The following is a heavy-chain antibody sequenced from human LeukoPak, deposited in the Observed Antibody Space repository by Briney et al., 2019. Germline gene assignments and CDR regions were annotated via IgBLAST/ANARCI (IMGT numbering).Heavy chain of an antibody. CDR3: AREDEYYYGMDV. CDR2: IYSGGST. D-gene: IGHD5-24*01. J-gene: IGHJ6*02. Sequence: GGSLRLSCAASRFTVSSNYMSWVRQAPGKGLEWVSVIYSGGSTYYADSVKGRFTISRDSSKNTLYLQMNSLRAEDTAVYYCAREDEYYYGMDVWGQGTTVTVSS. V-gene: IGHV3-66*01. CDR1: RFTVSSNY.